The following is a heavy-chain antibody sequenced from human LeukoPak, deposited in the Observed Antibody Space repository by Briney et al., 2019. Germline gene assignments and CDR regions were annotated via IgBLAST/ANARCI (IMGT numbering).Heavy chain of an antibody. Sequence: ASEKVSCKASGYTFTGYYMHWVRQAPGQGLEWMGWLNPNSGDTNYAQKFQGRVSMTRDSSISTAYMDLSDLRSDDTAVYSCARGRNIEMTTMSGGSDYRGQGTLVTVSS. CDR3: ARGRNIEMTTMSGGSDY. D-gene: IGHD5-24*01. J-gene: IGHJ4*02. CDR2: LNPNSGDT. CDR1: GYTFTGYY. V-gene: IGHV1-2*02.